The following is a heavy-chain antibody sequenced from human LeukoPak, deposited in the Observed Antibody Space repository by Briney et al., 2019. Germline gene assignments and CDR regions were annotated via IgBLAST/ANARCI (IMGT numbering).Heavy chain of an antibody. Sequence: GGSLRLSCAVSGFTVSTSHITWVRQAPGKGLECVSVIYGGGSTYYADSVKGRFTISRDSSKSTVYLQMNSLRAEDTAVYYCAGAGGYSGYGSQGTLVTVSS. D-gene: IGHD5-12*01. CDR1: GFTVSTSH. CDR2: IYGGGST. V-gene: IGHV3-66*01. J-gene: IGHJ4*02. CDR3: AGAGGYSGY.